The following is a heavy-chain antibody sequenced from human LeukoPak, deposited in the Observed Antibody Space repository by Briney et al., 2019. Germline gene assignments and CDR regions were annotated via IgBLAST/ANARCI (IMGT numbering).Heavy chain of an antibody. V-gene: IGHV1-18*01. D-gene: IGHD3-10*01. Sequence: ASVKVSCKASGYTFTSYGISWVRQAPGQGREWMGWISAYNGNTNYAQKLQGRVTMTTDTTTSTAYMELRGLRSDDTAVYYCARVIGSPPYYYYYYMDVWGKGTTVTVSS. J-gene: IGHJ6*03. CDR2: ISAYNGNT. CDR3: ARVIGSPPYYYYYYMDV. CDR1: GYTFTSYG.